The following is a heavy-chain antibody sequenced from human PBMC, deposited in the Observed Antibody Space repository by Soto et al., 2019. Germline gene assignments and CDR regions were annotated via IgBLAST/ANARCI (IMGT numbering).Heavy chain of an antibody. CDR3: ARGPSYDDSGEKGFDP. CDR2: INPTNGGT. Sequence: GASVKVSCKPSGYTFTDYKIHWVRHAPGQGLEWMGWINPTNGGTKVALKFQARVTMTRDTSISTAYLELNRLESDDTAVYYCARGPSYDDSGEKGFDPWGRGTLVTVSS. V-gene: IGHV1-2*02. D-gene: IGHD3-22*01. CDR1: GYTFTDYK. J-gene: IGHJ5*02.